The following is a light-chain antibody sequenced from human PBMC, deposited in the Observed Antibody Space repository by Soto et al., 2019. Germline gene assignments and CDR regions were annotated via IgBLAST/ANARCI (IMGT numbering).Light chain of an antibody. CDR3: QHRSNWPVT. CDR2: DAS. J-gene: IGKJ5*01. CDR1: QSVSSY. Sequence: DIMMTQSPATLSVSPGERATLSCRASQSVSSYLVWYQQKPGQAPRLLIYDASNRATGIPARFSGSGSGTDFTLTISSLEPEDFAVYYCQHRSNWPVTFGQGTRLENK. V-gene: IGKV3-11*01.